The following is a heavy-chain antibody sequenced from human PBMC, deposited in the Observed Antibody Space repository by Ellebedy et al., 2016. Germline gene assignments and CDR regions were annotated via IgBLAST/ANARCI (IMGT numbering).Heavy chain of an antibody. J-gene: IGHJ4*02. CDR1: GGSINSYY. CDR2: IYYSGNT. Sequence: SETLSLXCTVSGGSINSYYWSWIRQPPGKGLEWIGHIYYSGNTNYNPSLTSRVTISLDTSENQFSLKLTSVTAADTAVYFCARKRDGTYIDYWGQGTLVTVSS. V-gene: IGHV4-59*01. CDR3: ARKRDGTYIDY. D-gene: IGHD2-15*01.